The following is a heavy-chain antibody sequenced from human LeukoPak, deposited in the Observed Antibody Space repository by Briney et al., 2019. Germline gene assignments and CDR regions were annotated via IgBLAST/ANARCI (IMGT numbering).Heavy chain of an antibody. V-gene: IGHV4-4*07. CDR3: ARSPPRTRDYYGSGSYYYPYYYYMDV. CDR2: IYTSGST. Sequence: SETLSLTCTVSGGSISSYYWSWIRQPAGKGLEWIGRIYTSGSTNYNPSLKSRVTMSVDTSKNQFSLKLSSVTAADTAVYYCARSPPRTRDYYGSGSYYYPYYYYMDVWGKGTTVTISS. D-gene: IGHD3-10*01. J-gene: IGHJ6*03. CDR1: GGSISSYY.